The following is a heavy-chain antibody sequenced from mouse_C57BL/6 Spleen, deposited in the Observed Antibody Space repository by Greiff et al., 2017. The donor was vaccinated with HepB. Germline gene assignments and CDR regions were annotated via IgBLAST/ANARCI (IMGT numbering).Heavy chain of an antibody. Sequence: EVQLVESGGGLVKPGGSLKLSCAASGFTFSSYAMSWVRQTPEKRLEWVATISDGGSYTYYPDNVKGRFTISRDNAKNNLNLQMGHLKSEDTAMYYCARDQSYYDTPYAMDYWGQGTSVTVSS. CDR1: GFTFSSYA. CDR3: ARDQSYYDTPYAMDY. D-gene: IGHD2-4*01. J-gene: IGHJ4*01. V-gene: IGHV5-4*01. CDR2: ISDGGSYT.